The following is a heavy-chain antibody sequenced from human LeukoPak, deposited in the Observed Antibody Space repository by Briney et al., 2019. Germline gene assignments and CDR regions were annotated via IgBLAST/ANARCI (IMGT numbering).Heavy chain of an antibody. J-gene: IGHJ4*02. D-gene: IGHD5-18*01. V-gene: IGHV4-61*02. CDR1: GGSISSGSYY. CDR2: IYTSGST. CDR3: ARASEYSYGVDY. Sequence: SETLSLTCTVSGGSISSGSYYWSWIRQPAGKGLEWIGRIYTSGSTNYNPSLKSRVTISVDTSKNQFSPKLSSVTAADTAVYYCARASEYSYGVDYWGQGTLVTVSS.